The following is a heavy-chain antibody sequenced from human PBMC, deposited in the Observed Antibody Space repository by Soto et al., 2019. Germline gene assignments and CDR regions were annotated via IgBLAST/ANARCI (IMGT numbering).Heavy chain of an antibody. V-gene: IGHV1-24*01. D-gene: IGHD3-10*01. CDR1: GYTLTELS. J-gene: IGHJ6*02. Sequence: ASVKVSCKVSGYTLTELSMHWVRQAPGKGLEWMGGFDPEDGETIYAQRFQGRVTMTEDTSTDTAYMELSSLRSEDTAVYYCATANYYGSGSYLYGMDVWGQGTTVTVSS. CDR2: FDPEDGET. CDR3: ATANYYGSGSYLYGMDV.